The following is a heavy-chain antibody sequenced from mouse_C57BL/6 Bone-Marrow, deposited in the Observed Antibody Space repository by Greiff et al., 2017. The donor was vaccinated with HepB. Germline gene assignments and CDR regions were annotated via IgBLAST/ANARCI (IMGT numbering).Heavy chain of an antibody. CDR1: GFTFSSYG. V-gene: IGHV5-6*01. Sequence: EVHLVESGGDLVKPGGSLKLSCAASGFTFSSYGMSWVRQTPDKRLEWVATISSGGSYTYYPDSVKGRFTISRDNAKNTLYLQMSSLKSEDTAMYYCARHRVITTVVGYFDYWGQGTTLTVSS. J-gene: IGHJ2*01. CDR2: ISSGGSYT. D-gene: IGHD1-1*01. CDR3: ARHRVITTVVGYFDY.